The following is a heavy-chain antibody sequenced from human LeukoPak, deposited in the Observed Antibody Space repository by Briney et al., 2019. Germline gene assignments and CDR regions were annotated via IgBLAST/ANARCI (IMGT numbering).Heavy chain of an antibody. CDR3: ARAGYYYDSTYYFDY. CDR2: IYTSGST. V-gene: IGHV4-4*07. J-gene: IGHJ4*02. CDR1: GGSISSYY. Sequence: SETLSLTCTVSGGSISSYYWSWIRQPAGKRLEWIGRIYTSGSTNYNPSLKSRVTMSVDTSKNQFSLKLSSVTAADTAVYYCARAGYYYDSTYYFDYWGQGTLVTVSS. D-gene: IGHD3-22*01.